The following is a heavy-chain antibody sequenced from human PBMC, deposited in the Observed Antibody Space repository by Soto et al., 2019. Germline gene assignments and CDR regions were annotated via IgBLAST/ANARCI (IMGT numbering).Heavy chain of an antibody. CDR2: IWDDGSNK. CDR3: ARSIAAAGSYYRDFDL. Sequence: QVQLVESGGGVVQPGRSLRLSCAASGFTFSSYGMHWVRQAPGKGLEWVAVIWDDGSNKYYADSVKGRFTISRDNSKNTLYLQMNILRAEDTAVYYCARSIAAAGSYYRDFDLWGRGTLVTVSS. J-gene: IGHJ2*01. V-gene: IGHV3-33*01. CDR1: GFTFSSYG. D-gene: IGHD6-13*01.